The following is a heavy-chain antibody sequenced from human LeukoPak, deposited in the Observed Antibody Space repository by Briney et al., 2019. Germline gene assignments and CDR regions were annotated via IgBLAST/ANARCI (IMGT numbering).Heavy chain of an antibody. CDR2: IYYSGST. J-gene: IGHJ5*02. CDR1: GGSISSSSSY. Sequence: SETLSLTCTVSGGSISSSSSYWGWIRQPPGKGLEWIGSIYYSGSTYYNPSFKSRLTISVDTSKNQFSLKLSSVTAADTAVYYCARRYSSSPNWFDPWGQGTLVTVSS. CDR3: ARRYSSSPNWFDP. V-gene: IGHV4-39*01. D-gene: IGHD4-11*01.